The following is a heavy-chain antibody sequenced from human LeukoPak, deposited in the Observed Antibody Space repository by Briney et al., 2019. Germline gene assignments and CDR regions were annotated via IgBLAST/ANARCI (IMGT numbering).Heavy chain of an antibody. D-gene: IGHD1-14*01. V-gene: IGHV4-59*01. J-gene: IGHJ5*02. Sequence: ASETPSLTCTVSGASISSYFWSWIRQPPRKGLEWIGYIYYSGSTKYNSSLKSRVTISVDTSKNQFSLKLSSVTAADTAVYFCARLAGIYTPLDPWGQGTLVTVSS. CDR1: GASISSYF. CDR3: ARLAGIYTPLDP. CDR2: IYYSGST.